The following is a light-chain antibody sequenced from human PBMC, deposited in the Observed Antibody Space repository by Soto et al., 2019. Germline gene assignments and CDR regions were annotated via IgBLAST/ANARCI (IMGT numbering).Light chain of an antibody. J-gene: IGKJ1*01. V-gene: IGKV1-5*03. CDR1: QNINSW. CDR3: QQYNGYSWT. CDR2: EAS. Sequence: IQMTQSPSSLSASVGDRVTITWRASQNINSWLAWYQQKPGKAPKLLIYEASSLEKGVPARFGGSGSGTEFTLTISSLQPDDFATYYCQQYNGYSWTFGQGTKVDI.